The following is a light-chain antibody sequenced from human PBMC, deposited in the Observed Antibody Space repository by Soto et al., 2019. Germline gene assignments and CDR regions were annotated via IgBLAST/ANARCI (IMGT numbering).Light chain of an antibody. CDR1: QDISNY. CDR3: QQYDNLPS. V-gene: IGKV1-33*01. Sequence: IQMTQSPSSLSASVGDRVTITRQASQDISNYLNWYQQKPGKAPKLLIYDASNLETGVPSRFSGSGSGTDFTFTISSLQPEDIATYYCQQYDNLPSFGGGTKVDIK. J-gene: IGKJ4*01. CDR2: DAS.